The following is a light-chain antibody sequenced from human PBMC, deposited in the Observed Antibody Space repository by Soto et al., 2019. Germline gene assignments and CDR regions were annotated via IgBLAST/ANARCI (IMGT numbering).Light chain of an antibody. Sequence: IQMTQSHSTLSASVGDSVTITCRASQSISTWLAWYQQKPGKAPNVLIYDASSLASGVPSRFSGSGSGTECTLTISSLQPDDVATFYCQQYNSHSKTLGQGTKVDI. CDR1: QSISTW. CDR2: DAS. J-gene: IGKJ1*01. V-gene: IGKV1-5*01. CDR3: QQYNSHSKT.